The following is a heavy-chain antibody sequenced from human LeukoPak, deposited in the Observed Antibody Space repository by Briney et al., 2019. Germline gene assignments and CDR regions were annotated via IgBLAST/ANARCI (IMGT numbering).Heavy chain of an antibody. J-gene: IGHJ4*02. CDR3: ARDSELYYYDSSGYYDY. CDR1: GYTFTIYG. Sequence: GASVKVSCKASGYTFTIYGISWVRQAPGQGLEWMGWISAYNGNTNYAQKLQGRVTMTTDTSTSTAYMELRSLRSDDTAVYYCARDSELYYYDSSGYYDYWGQGTLVTVPS. CDR2: ISAYNGNT. D-gene: IGHD3-22*01. V-gene: IGHV1-18*01.